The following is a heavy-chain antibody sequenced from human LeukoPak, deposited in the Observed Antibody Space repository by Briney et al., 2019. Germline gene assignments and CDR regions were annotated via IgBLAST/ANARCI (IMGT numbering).Heavy chain of an antibody. CDR3: AGDIHDSSGYYYDY. J-gene: IGHJ4*02. Sequence: PGGSLRLSCVASGFSFSVYTMSWVRQAPGKGLEWISAVSASGDKTYYADSAKGRFTVSKDNSKDTLYLHMNSLRAEDTALYYGAGDIHDSSGYYYDYWGQGTLVTVSS. CDR1: GFSFSVYT. V-gene: IGHV3-23*01. CDR2: VSASGDKT. D-gene: IGHD3-22*01.